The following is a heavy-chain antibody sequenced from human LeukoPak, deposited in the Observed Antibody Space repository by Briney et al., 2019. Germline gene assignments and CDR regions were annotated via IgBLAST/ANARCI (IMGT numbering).Heavy chain of an antibody. V-gene: IGHV3-23*01. CDR2: VDGGGGGT. CDR1: GFTLSSYA. CDR3: AKQSAGSAAWYSLHYDF. J-gene: IGHJ4*02. D-gene: IGHD6-13*01. Sequence: GGSLRLSCAASGFTLSSYAMTWGRQAPGRGLGWVSSVDGGGGGTYYADSVKGRFTVSRDNSKDTLYLQMNGLRAEDTAVYFCAKQSAGSAAWYSLHYDFWGQGTLVTVSS.